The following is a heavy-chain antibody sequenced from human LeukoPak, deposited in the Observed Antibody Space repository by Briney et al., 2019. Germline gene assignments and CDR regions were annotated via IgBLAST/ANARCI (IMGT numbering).Heavy chain of an antibody. CDR1: GFTFSNYW. D-gene: IGHD3-10*01. Sequence: GGSLRLSCAASGFTFSNYWMHWVRQAPGKGLVWVSRINSDGINTSYADSVKGRFTISRDNSKNTLYLQMNSLRAEDTALYYCAKSKPYYYGSGSYYKNPFDYWGQGTLVTVSS. CDR2: INSDGINT. V-gene: IGHV3-74*01. CDR3: AKSKPYYYGSGSYYKNPFDY. J-gene: IGHJ4*02.